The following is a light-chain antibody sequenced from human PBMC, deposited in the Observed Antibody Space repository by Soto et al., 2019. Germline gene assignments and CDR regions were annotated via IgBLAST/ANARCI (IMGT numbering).Light chain of an antibody. V-gene: IGKV3-20*01. CDR3: QQYGSSPST. CDR1: QTIRSNY. CDR2: VAS. Sequence: ETVLTQSPGTLSLPPGERATLSCRASQTIRSNYLAWYRQTPGQAPRLLIYVASNRATGIADRFSGSGSGTDFTLISTRLEPEDFALYYCQQYGSSPSTFGQGTKVEIK. J-gene: IGKJ1*01.